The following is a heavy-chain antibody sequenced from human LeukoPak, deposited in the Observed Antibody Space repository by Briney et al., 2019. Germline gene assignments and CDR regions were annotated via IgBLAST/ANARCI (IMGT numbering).Heavy chain of an antibody. CDR2: IKQDESEK. V-gene: IGHV3-7*01. J-gene: IGHJ3*02. CDR3: ARLGPYAHNTFDI. Sequence: GGSLRLSCAASGFTFSDYYMSWIRQAPGKGLEWVANIKQDESEKYYVDSVKGRFTISRDNAKNSLYLQMNSLRAEDTAVYYCARLGPYAHNTFDIWGQGTMVTVSS. CDR1: GFTFSDYY. D-gene: IGHD2-2*01.